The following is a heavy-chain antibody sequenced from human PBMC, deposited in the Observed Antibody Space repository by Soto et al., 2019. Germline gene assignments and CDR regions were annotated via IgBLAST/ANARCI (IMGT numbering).Heavy chain of an antibody. D-gene: IGHD3-16*02. V-gene: IGHV3-49*03. CDR2: IRSKAYGGTT. Sequence: GGSLRLSCTASGFTFGDYAMSWFRQAPGKGLEWVGFIRSKAYGGTTEYAAAVKGRFTISKDDHKSIAYLQMNSLKTEDTAVYYCTRDHTYYDYSWGSYRPDDAFDIWGQGTMVTVSS. CDR3: TRDHTYYDYSWGSYRPDDAFDI. CDR1: GFTFGDYA. J-gene: IGHJ3*02.